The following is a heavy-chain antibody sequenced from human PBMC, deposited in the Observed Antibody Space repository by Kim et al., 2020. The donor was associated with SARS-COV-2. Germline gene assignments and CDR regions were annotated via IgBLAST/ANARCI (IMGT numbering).Heavy chain of an antibody. CDR2: INHSGST. V-gene: IGHV4-34*01. J-gene: IGHJ6*02. CDR3: ARGHAYYDYVWGSYTKTYYYDGMDV. CDR1: GGSFSGYY. Sequence: SETLSLTCAVYGGSFSGYYWSWIRQPPGKGLEWIGEINHSGSTNYNPSLKSRVTISVDTSKNQFSLKLSSVTAADTAVYYCARGHAYYDYVWGSYTKTYYYDGMDVWGQGTQVTVSS. D-gene: IGHD3-16*01.